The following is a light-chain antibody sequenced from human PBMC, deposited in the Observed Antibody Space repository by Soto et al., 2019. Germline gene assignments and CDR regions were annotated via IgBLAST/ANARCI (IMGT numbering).Light chain of an antibody. V-gene: IGKV2-28*01. CDR1: QSLLHSNGYNY. CDR3: MQASQTLFT. Sequence: DILMTQSPLSLPVTPGEPASISCRSSQSLLHSNGYNYLDWYLQKPGQSPQLLIYLGSYRASGVPDRFSGSGSGTDFTLKISRVEAEDVGVYYCMQASQTLFTFGGGTKVDI. J-gene: IGKJ4*01. CDR2: LGS.